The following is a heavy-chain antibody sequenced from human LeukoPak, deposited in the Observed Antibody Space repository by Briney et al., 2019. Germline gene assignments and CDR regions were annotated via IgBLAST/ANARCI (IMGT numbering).Heavy chain of an antibody. CDR2: IYYSGST. J-gene: IGHJ6*04. D-gene: IGHD3-9*01. Sequence: SETLSLTCTVSGGSISSGDYYWSWIRQPPGKGLEWIGYIYYSGSTYYNPSLKSRVTISVDTSKNQFSLKLSSVTAADTAVYYCARDREGISRWVFDYWGKGTTVTVSS. CDR1: GGSISSGDYY. CDR3: ARDREGISRWVFDY. V-gene: IGHV4-30-4*01.